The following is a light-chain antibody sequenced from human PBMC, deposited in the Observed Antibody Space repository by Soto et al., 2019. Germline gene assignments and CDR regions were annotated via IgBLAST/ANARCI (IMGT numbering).Light chain of an antibody. Sequence: QSVLTQPASVSWSPGQSITISCTGTSSDVGSYNYVSWYQQHPGKAPRLMIYASSNRPSGVSHRFSGSRSGNTASLTISGLQAEDEADYFCSSYTSGSTLYVFGSGTKVTV. CDR2: ASS. CDR3: SSYTSGSTLYV. CDR1: SSDVGSYNY. J-gene: IGLJ1*01. V-gene: IGLV2-14*01.